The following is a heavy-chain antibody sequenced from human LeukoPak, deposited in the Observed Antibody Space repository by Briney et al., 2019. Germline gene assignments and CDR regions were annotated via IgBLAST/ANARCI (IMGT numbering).Heavy chain of an antibody. CDR3: ARDDSGQTRADDPFXX. CDR2: MNPTSGNT. J-gene: IGHJ3*02. V-gene: IGHV1-8*03. CDR1: GGTFSSYA. D-gene: IGHD6-19*01. Sequence: SSVKVSCKASGGTFSSYAISWVRQAPGQGLEWMGWMNPTSGNTGYAQKFQGRVAITRDTSISTAYMELSSLTSEDTAIYYCARDDSGQTRADDPFXXWGQXTMXT.